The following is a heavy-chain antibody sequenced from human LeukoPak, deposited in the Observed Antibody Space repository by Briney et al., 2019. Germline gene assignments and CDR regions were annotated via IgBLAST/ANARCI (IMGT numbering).Heavy chain of an antibody. CDR2: INPNSGGT. D-gene: IGHD6-25*01. V-gene: IGHV1-2*06. J-gene: IGHJ4*02. CDR1: GYTLTELS. CDR3: ARDRHSSADY. Sequence: ASVKVSCKVSGYTLTELSMHWVRQAPGQGLEWMGRINPNSGGTNYAQKFQGRVTMTRDTSISTAYMELSRLRSDDTAVYYCARDRHSSADYWGQGTLVTVSS.